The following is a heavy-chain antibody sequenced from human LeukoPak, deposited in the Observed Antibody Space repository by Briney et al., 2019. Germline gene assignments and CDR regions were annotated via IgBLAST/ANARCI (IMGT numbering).Heavy chain of an antibody. CDR1: GFTFSDYY. Sequence: GGSLRLSCAASGFTFSDYYMSWIRQAPGKGLEWVAYISSSGSTIYYADSVKGRFTISRDNAKNSLYLQMNSLRAEDTAVYYCARDLDDYNDFPPIFQYWGQGTQVIVSS. J-gene: IGHJ1*01. V-gene: IGHV3-11*01. CDR3: ARDLDDYNDFPPIFQY. D-gene: IGHD5-24*01. CDR2: ISSSGSTI.